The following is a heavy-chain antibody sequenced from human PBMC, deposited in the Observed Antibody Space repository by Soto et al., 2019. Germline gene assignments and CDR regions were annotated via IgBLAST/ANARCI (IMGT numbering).Heavy chain of an antibody. J-gene: IGHJ6*02. V-gene: IGHV3-33*01. CDR1: GFTFSSYG. Sequence: QVQLVESGGGVVQPGRSLRLSCAASGFTFSSYGMHWVRQAPGKGLEWVAVIWYDGTNKYYADSVKGRFTISRDNSKNTLYWQMNSLRAEDTAVYYCARDRGAVAGTRYYYGMDVWGQGTTVTVSS. CDR2: IWYDGTNK. D-gene: IGHD6-13*01. CDR3: ARDRGAVAGTRYYYGMDV.